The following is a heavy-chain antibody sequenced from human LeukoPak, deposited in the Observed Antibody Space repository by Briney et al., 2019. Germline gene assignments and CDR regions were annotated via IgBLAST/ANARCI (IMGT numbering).Heavy chain of an antibody. CDR3: ARASGDSSGYYYSRRPYYFDY. Sequence: ASVKVSCKAPGYTLTSYGISWVRQAPGQGLEWMGWISAYNGNTNYAQKLQGRVTMTTDTSTSTAYMELRSLRSDDTAVYYCARASGDSSGYYYSRRPYYFDYWGQGTLVTVSS. CDR2: ISAYNGNT. V-gene: IGHV1-18*01. J-gene: IGHJ4*02. D-gene: IGHD3-22*01. CDR1: GYTLTSYG.